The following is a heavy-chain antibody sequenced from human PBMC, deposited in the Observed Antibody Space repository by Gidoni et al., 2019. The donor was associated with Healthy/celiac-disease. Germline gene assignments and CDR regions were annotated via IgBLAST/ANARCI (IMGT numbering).Heavy chain of an antibody. V-gene: IGHV4-34*01. J-gene: IGHJ3*02. D-gene: IGHD2-15*01. CDR2: INHSGST. CDR3: ARGGYCSGGSCYSDAFDI. CDR1: GGSFSGYY. Sequence: QVQLQQWGAGLFKPSETLSLTCAVYGGSFSGYYWSWIRQPPGKGLEWIGEINHSGSTNYNPSLKSRVTISVDTSKNQFSLKLSSVTAADTAVYYCARGGYCSGGSCYSDAFDIWGQGTMVTVSS.